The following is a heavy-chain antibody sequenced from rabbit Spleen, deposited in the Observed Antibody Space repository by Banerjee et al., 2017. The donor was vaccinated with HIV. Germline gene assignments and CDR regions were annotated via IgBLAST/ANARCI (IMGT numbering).Heavy chain of an antibody. CDR2: VYAGSSGST. CDR1: GFDLSSYYY. CDR3: ARDTGTSFSTYGMDL. D-gene: IGHD8-1*01. J-gene: IGHJ6*01. Sequence: QEQLEESGGGLVKPEGSLTLTCKASGFDLSSYYYMCWVRQAPGKGLEWIACVYAGSSGSTYSATWAKGRFTISKTSSTTVTLQMTSLTAADTATYFCARDTGTSFSTYGMDLWGQGTLVTVS. V-gene: IGHV1S45*01.